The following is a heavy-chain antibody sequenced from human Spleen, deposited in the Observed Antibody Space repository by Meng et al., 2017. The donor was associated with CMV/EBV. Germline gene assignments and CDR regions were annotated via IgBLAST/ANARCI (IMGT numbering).Heavy chain of an antibody. Sequence: GGSLRLSCAASGFTFSSYAMSWVRQAPGKGLEWVSAISGSGGSTYYADSVKGRFTISRDNSKNTLYLQMNSLRAEDTAVYYCARRQTYSSSWKRGNWYFDLWGRDTLVTVSS. CDR1: GFTFSSYA. V-gene: IGHV3-23*01. D-gene: IGHD6-13*01. CDR3: ARRQTYSSSWKRGNWYFDL. J-gene: IGHJ2*01. CDR2: ISGSGGST.